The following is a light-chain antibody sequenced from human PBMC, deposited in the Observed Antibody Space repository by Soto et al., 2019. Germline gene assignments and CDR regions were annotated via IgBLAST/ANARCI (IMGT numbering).Light chain of an antibody. CDR3: SSYAGSSNFVV. J-gene: IGLJ2*01. CDR2: EVS. Sequence: QSALTQPPSASGSPGQSVTISCSGTSGDVGGYDYVSWYQQHPGKAPKLMIYEVSKRPSGVPDRFFGSKSGNTASLTVSGLQAEDEADYYCSSYAGSSNFVVFGGGTKLTVL. CDR1: SGDVGGYDY. V-gene: IGLV2-8*01.